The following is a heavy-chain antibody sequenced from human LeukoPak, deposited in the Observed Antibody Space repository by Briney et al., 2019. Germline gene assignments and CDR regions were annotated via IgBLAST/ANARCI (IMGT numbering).Heavy chain of an antibody. CDR2: IRYVGSTK. J-gene: IGHJ2*01. V-gene: IGHV3-30*02. CDR1: GFTFSRDG. CDR3: ANDFVHWYFDL. Sequence: GGSLRLSCAASGFTFSRDGMHWVRQAPGKGLEGVAFIRYVGSTKYYEDSVKGRFTISRDNYKNPLYLQMNSLRAEDTAVYYCANDFVHWYFDLWGRGTLVTVSS. D-gene: IGHD3-3*01.